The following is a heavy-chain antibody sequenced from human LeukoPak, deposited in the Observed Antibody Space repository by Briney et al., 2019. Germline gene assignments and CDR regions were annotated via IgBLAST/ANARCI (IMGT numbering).Heavy chain of an antibody. V-gene: IGHV3-23*01. CDR2: ISGSGGST. CDR3: AKDRVNGYNSFFDY. D-gene: IGHD5-24*01. Sequence: PGGSLRLSCAASGLTFSFYAMTWVRQAPGKGLEWVSSISGSGGSTYYADSVKGRFTISRDNSKNTLYLQMNSLRAEDTAVYYCAKDRVNGYNSFFDYWGQGTLVTVSS. J-gene: IGHJ4*02. CDR1: GLTFSFYA.